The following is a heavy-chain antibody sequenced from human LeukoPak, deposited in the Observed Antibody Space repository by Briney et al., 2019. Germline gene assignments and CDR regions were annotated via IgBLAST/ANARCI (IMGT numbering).Heavy chain of an antibody. CDR2: IYSGGST. CDR3: ARERVVVPAAFFDY. V-gene: IGHV3-66*02. D-gene: IGHD2-2*01. Sequence: GGSLRLSCAASGFTVSSNYMSWVRQAPGKGLEWVSVIYSGGSTYYADSVKGRFTISRDSSKNTLYLQMNSLRAEDTAVYYCARERVVVPAAFFDYWGQGTLVTVSS. J-gene: IGHJ4*02. CDR1: GFTVSSNY.